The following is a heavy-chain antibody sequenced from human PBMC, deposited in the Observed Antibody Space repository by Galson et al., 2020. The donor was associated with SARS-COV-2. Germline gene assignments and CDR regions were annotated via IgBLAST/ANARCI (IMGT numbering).Heavy chain of an antibody. CDR2: IGGSGTYI. V-gene: IGHV3-21*01. CDR1: GFTFSSYS. CDR3: ARGSCFNGVCELVH. J-gene: IGHJ4*02. Sequence: PGGSLRLSCADSGFTFSSYSMNWVRQAPGKGLEWVSSIGGSGTYIHYADSVNGRFTVSRDNAKNSLYLQMNSLRAEDTAVYYCARGSCFNGVCELVHWGQGTLVTVSS. D-gene: IGHD2-8*01.